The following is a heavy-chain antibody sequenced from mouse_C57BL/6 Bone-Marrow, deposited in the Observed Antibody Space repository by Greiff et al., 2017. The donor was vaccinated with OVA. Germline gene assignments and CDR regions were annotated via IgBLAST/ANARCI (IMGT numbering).Heavy chain of an antibody. J-gene: IGHJ2*01. CDR3: TAMVKGDY. D-gene: IGHD2-2*01. Sequence: EVKVEESGGGLVQPGGSMKLSCVASGFTFSNYWMNWVRQSPEKGLEWVAQIRLKSDNYATHYAESVKVRFTISRDDSKSSVYLQMNNLRAEDTGIYYCTAMVKGDYWGQGTTLTVSS. CDR2: IRLKSDNYAT. CDR1: GFTFSNYW. V-gene: IGHV6-3*01.